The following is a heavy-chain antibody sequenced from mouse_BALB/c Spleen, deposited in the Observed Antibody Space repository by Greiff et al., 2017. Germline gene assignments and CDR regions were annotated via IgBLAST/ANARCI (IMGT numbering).Heavy chain of an antibody. CDR2: ILPGSGST. J-gene: IGHJ3*01. CDR3: ARSHYYVFAY. V-gene: IGHV1-9*01. CDR1: GYTFSSYW. Sequence: QVQLKQSGAELMKPGASVKISCKATGYTFSSYWIEWVKQRPGHGLEWIGEILPGSGSTNYNEKFKGKATFTADTSSNTAYMQLSSLTSEDSAVYYCARSHYYVFAYWGQGTLVTVSA. D-gene: IGHD1-2*01.